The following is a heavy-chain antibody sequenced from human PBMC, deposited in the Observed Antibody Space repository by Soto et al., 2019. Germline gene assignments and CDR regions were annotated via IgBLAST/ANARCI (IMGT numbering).Heavy chain of an antibody. J-gene: IGHJ4*02. Sequence: GGSLRLSCAASGFTFSSYAMSWVRQAPGKGLEWVSTFSGSGDSTYYADSVKGRFTISRDNSKNTLYLQMNSLRAEDTAVYYCAKEGGGSWYYFDYWGQGTLVTVSS. CDR1: GFTFSSYA. CDR2: FSGSGDST. D-gene: IGHD2-15*01. CDR3: AKEGGGSWYYFDY. V-gene: IGHV3-23*01.